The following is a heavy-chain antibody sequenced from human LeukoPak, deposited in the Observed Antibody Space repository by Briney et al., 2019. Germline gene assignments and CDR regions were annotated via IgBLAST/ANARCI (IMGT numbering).Heavy chain of an antibody. V-gene: IGHV3-21*01. CDR1: GFTFSSYS. CDR3: ARVRQSMVRGVIRGNYYYYMDV. J-gene: IGHJ6*03. CDR2: ISSSSSYI. Sequence: GGSQRLSCAASGFTFSSYSMNWVRQAPGKGLEWVSSISSSSSYIYYADSVKGRFTISRDNAKNSLYLQMNSLRAEDTAVYYCARVRQSMVRGVIRGNYYYYMDVWGKGTTVTISS. D-gene: IGHD3-10*01.